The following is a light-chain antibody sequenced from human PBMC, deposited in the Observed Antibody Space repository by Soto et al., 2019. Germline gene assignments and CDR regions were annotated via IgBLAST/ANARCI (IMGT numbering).Light chain of an antibody. CDR3: QKSDHLPL. Sequence: DIQMTQSPPSLSASVGDRVTITCQASQDIGNSLNWYQHKPGKAPKLVIYDAYNLETGVPSTFSGSGYGTDFTFTISRLRPEDIATYYCQKSDHLPLFGPGTKVDIK. J-gene: IGKJ3*01. CDR2: DAY. V-gene: IGKV1-33*01. CDR1: QDIGNS.